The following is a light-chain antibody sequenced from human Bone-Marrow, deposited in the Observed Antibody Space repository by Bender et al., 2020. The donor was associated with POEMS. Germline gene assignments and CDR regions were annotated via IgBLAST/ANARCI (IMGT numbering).Light chain of an antibody. CDR3: QSSSVSETFF. V-gene: IGLV3-25*01. J-gene: IGLJ1*01. CDR2: KDN. Sequence: SYELIQPPSVSVAPGQTARITCSGDALSKIYTYWFQQKPGQAPVLVIYKDNKRPSEIPERFSGSSSGTTVTLASSGGQAEDEADYYCQSSSVSETFFFGTLTTVAVL. CDR1: ALSKIY.